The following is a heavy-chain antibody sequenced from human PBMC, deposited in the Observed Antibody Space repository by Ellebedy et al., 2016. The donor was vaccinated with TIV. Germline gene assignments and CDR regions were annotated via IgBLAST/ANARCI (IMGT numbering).Heavy chain of an antibody. CDR3: ARDTILWFGERRRGYFDY. Sequence: SETLSLXCAVYGGSFSGYYWSWIRQPPGKGLEWIGEINHSGSTNYNPSLKSRVTISVDTSKNQFSLKLSSVTAADTAVYYCARDTILWFGERRRGYFDYWGQGTLVTVSS. J-gene: IGHJ4*02. V-gene: IGHV4-34*01. CDR1: GGSFSGYY. CDR2: INHSGST. D-gene: IGHD3-10*01.